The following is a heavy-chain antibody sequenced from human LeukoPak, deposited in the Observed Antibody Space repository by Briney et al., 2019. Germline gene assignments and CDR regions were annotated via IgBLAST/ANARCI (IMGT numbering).Heavy chain of an antibody. V-gene: IGHV1-2*02. J-gene: IGHJ3*02. Sequence: ASVKVSCKASGYTFTSYAMHWVRQAPGQGLEWMGWINPNSGGTNYAQKFQGRVTMTRDTSISTAYMELSRLRSDDTAVYYCAREERDSSGWYAFDIWGQGTMVTVSS. CDR1: GYTFTSYA. D-gene: IGHD6-19*01. CDR2: INPNSGGT. CDR3: AREERDSSGWYAFDI.